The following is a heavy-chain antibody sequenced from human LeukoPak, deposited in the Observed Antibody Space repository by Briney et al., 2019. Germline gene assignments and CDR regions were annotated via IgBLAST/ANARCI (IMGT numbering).Heavy chain of an antibody. CDR2: ISSSGSTI. J-gene: IGHJ4*02. Sequence: VSYISSSGSTIYYAASVKGRFTISRDNAKNSLYLQMNSLRAEDTAVYYCARDRVGAFDYWGQGTLVTVSS. CDR3: ARDRVGAFDY. D-gene: IGHD1-26*01. V-gene: IGHV3-11*01.